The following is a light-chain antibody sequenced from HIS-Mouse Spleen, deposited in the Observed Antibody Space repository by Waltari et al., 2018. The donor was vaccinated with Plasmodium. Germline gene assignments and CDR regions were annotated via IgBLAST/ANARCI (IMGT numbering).Light chain of an antibody. CDR1: ALPKKL. V-gene: IGLV3-10*01. CDR3: YSTDSSGNHRV. J-gene: IGLJ3*02. CDR2: EDS. Sequence: SYELTQPPSVSVSPGPTARLPCPGDALPKKLPYWYQQKSGQAPVLVIYEDSKRPSGIPERFSGSSSGTMATLTISGAQVEDEADYYCYSTDSSGNHRVFGGGTKLTVL.